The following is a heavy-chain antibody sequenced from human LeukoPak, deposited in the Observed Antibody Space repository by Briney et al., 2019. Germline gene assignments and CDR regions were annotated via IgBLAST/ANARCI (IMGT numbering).Heavy chain of an antibody. CDR1: GFTFSSYS. V-gene: IGHV3-21*01. CDR3: ARDDILTRSLDY. D-gene: IGHD3-9*01. J-gene: IGHJ4*02. Sequence: GGSLRLSCAASGFTFSSYSMNWVRQAPGKGLEWVSSISSSSSYIYYADSVKGRFTISRDNAKNSLYLQMNSLRAEDTAVYYCARDDILTRSLDYWGQGTLVPVSS. CDR2: ISSSSSYI.